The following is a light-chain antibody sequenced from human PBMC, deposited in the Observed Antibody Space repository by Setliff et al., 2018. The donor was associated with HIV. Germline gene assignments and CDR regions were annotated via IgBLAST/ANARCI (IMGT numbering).Light chain of an antibody. CDR2: DVR. J-gene: IGLJ1*01. V-gene: IGLV2-14*03. CDR3: SSYAITNTLP. Sequence: QSALAQPGSVSGSPGQSITISCTGTSSDVGGYNYVSWYQQHPGKAPKLIIYDVRNQPSGVSNRFSGSKSGNTASLTISGLQAEDEADYYCSSYAITNTLPFGSGTKVTVL. CDR1: SSDVGGYNY.